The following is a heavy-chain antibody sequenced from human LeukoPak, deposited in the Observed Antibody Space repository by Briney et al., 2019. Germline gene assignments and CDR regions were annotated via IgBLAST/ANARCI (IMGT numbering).Heavy chain of an antibody. D-gene: IGHD2-15*01. Sequence: ASVKVSCKASGYTFTNYGISWVRQAPGQGLEWMGWISAYNGNTNYAQKLQGRVTMTTDTSTSTAYMELRSLRSDDTAVYYCARGCSGGSCYENWFDPWGQGTLVTVSS. J-gene: IGHJ5*02. V-gene: IGHV1-18*04. CDR1: GYTFTNYG. CDR2: ISAYNGNT. CDR3: ARGCSGGSCYENWFDP.